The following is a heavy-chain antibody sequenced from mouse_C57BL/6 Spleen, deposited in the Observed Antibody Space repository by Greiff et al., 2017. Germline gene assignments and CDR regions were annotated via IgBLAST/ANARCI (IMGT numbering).Heavy chain of an antibody. Sequence: VKLQQPGPELVKPGASVKLSCKASGYTFTSYWMHWVKQRPGQGLEWIGNINPSNGGTNYNEKFKSKATLTVDKSSSTAYMQLSSLTSEDSAVYYCARALYYYGSSHFDYWGQGTTRTVSS. V-gene: IGHV1-53*01. CDR2: INPSNGGT. CDR1: GYTFTSYW. CDR3: ARALYYYGSSHFDY. J-gene: IGHJ2*01. D-gene: IGHD1-1*01.